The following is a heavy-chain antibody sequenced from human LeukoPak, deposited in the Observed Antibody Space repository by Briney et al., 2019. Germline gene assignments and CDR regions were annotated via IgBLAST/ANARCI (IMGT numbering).Heavy chain of an antibody. V-gene: IGHV1-69*13. CDR1: GGTFSSYA. CDR3: AKQEVRCSSTSCPFDY. J-gene: IGHJ4*02. CDR2: IIPIFGTA. Sequence: SVKVSCKASGGTFSSYAISWVRQAPGQGLEWMGGIIPIFGTANYAQKFQGRVTITADESTSTAYMELSSLRSEDTAVYYCAKQEVRCSSTSCPFDYWGQGTLVTVSS. D-gene: IGHD2-2*01.